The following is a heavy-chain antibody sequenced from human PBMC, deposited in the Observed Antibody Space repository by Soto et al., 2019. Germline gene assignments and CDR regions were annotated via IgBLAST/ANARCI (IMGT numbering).Heavy chain of an antibody. CDR3: AHRATMTIFGLIIDNGIWFDP. D-gene: IGHD3-3*01. CDR1: GFSLSTSGAA. Sequence: QINLIESGPTLVKPTPTLTLTCTFSGFSLSTSGAAVGWVRQPPGRALEWLALIYWDGAQRYNASLGNRLTITKDTSMNQVVLTLTNVDPADTATYYCAHRATMTIFGLIIDNGIWFDPWGQGTRVSVSS. CDR2: IYWDGAQ. V-gene: IGHV2-5*02. J-gene: IGHJ5*02.